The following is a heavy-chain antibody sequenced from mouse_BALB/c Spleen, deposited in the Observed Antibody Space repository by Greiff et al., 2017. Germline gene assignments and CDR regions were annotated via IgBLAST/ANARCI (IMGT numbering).Heavy chain of an antibody. CDR3: ARGGYYRYDGDYFDY. Sequence: DVKLVESGGGLVQPGGSRKLSCAASGFTFSSFGMHWVRQAPEKGLEWVAYISSGSSTIYYADTVKGRFTISRDNPKNTLFLQMTSLRSEDTAMYYCARGGYYRYDGDYFDYWGQGTTRTVAA. J-gene: IGHJ2*01. CDR2: ISSGSSTI. CDR1: GFTFSSFG. V-gene: IGHV5-17*02. D-gene: IGHD2-14*01.